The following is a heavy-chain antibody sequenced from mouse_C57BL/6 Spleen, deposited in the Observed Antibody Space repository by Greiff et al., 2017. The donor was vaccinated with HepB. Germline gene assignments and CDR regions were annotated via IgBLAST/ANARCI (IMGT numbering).Heavy chain of an antibody. D-gene: IGHD1-1*01. V-gene: IGHV1-54*01. CDR1: GYAFTNYL. J-gene: IGHJ2*01. CDR2: INPGSGGT. Sequence: QVQLQQSGAELVRPGTSVKVSCKASGYAFTNYLIEWVKQRPGQGLEWIGVINPGSGGTNYNEKFKGKATLTADKSSSTAYMQLSSLTSEDSAVYFCARGHYGSSFDYWGQGTTLTVSS. CDR3: ARGHYGSSFDY.